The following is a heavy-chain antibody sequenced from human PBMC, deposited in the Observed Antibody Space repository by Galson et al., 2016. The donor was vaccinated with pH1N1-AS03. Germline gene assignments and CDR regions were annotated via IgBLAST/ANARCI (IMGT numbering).Heavy chain of an antibody. D-gene: IGHD3-10*01. CDR3: AHMCPHYSGSVNYFPLGS. V-gene: IGHV2-5*02. J-gene: IGHJ4*02. CDR2: IFWDDDK. Sequence: PALVKPTQTLTLTCTFSGFSLTTTGMGVAWIRQPSGKALEWLALIFWDDDKRYSPSLKTRLTITKDTSENQVVLTVTDVVPLDTATYYCAHMCPHYSGSVNYFPLGSWGQGTLVTVSS. CDR1: GFSLTTTGMG.